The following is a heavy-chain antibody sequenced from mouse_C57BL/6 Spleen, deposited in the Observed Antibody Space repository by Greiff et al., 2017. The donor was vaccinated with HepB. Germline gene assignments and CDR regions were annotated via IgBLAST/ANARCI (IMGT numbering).Heavy chain of an antibody. Sequence: EVQLQQSGPELVKPGASVKISCKASGYTFTDYYMNWVKQSHGKSLEWIGDINPNNGGTSYNQKFKGKATLTVDKSSSTAYMELRSLTSEDSAVYYCARRGGVITTVVANYYAMDYWGQGTSVTVSS. J-gene: IGHJ4*01. CDR2: INPNNGGT. V-gene: IGHV1-26*01. CDR3: ARRGGVITTVVANYYAMDY. D-gene: IGHD1-1*01. CDR1: GYTFTDYY.